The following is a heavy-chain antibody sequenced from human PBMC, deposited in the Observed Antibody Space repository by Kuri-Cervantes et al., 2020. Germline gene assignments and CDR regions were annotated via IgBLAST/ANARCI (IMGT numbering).Heavy chain of an antibody. J-gene: IGHJ3*02. CDR1: GFTFKTFG. D-gene: IGHD6-19*01. CDR3: AKDRGSSGWLDAFDI. CDR2: ISYDGSNK. Sequence: GESLKISCAAFGFTFKTFGMHWVRQSPGKGLEWVAVISYDGSNKYYADSVKGRFTISRDNSKNTLYLQMNSLRAEDTAVYYCAKDRGSSGWLDAFDIWGQGTMVTVSS. V-gene: IGHV3-30*18.